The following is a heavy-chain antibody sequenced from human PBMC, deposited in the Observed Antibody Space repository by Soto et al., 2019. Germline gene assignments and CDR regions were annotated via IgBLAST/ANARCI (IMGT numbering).Heavy chain of an antibody. Sequence: QVQLVQSGAEVKKPGSSVKVSCKASGGTFSSYAISWVRQAPGQGLEWRGGIIPIFGTANYAQKFQSRVTMTADESTSTAYMELSSLRSEDTAVYYGARGEYRGYDGEGSYYGMDVWGQGTTVTVSS. CDR3: ARGEYRGYDGEGSYYGMDV. CDR2: IIPIFGTA. V-gene: IGHV1-69*01. CDR1: GGTFSSYA. J-gene: IGHJ6*02. D-gene: IGHD5-12*01.